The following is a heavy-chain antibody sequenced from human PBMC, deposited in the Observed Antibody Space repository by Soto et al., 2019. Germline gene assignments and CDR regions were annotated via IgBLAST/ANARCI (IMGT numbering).Heavy chain of an antibody. D-gene: IGHD2-15*01. Sequence: QVQLVQSGAEVKMPGSSVKVSCKASGVTFSSETISWVRQAPGQGLEWVGGIIPLFGTANYAQKFQGRVTITADESTSTLYIELSSLRSDDTSVYYCATELGANPASPFDSWGQGTLVTVSS. V-gene: IGHV1-69*01. J-gene: IGHJ4*02. CDR3: ATELGANPASPFDS. CDR2: IIPLFGTA. CDR1: GVTFSSET.